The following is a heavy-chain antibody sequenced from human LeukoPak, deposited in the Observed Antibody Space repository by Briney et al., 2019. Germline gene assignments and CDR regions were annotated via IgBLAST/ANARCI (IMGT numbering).Heavy chain of an antibody. D-gene: IGHD3-22*01. CDR2: INSRSSTI. Sequence: GGSLRLSCAASRFTFSNYGVNWVRQAPGKGLEWVSYINSRSSTIYYADSVKGRFTISRDNAKNSLYLQMNSLRAEDTAVYYCARGAYYYEDWGQGTLVTVSS. V-gene: IGHV3-48*01. CDR1: RFTFSNYG. J-gene: IGHJ4*02. CDR3: ARGAYYYED.